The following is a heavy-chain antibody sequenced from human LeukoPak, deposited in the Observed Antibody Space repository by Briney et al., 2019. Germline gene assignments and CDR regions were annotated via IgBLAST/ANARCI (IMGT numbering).Heavy chain of an antibody. V-gene: IGHV3-23*01. CDR3: AKSEGSSSARRFDY. J-gene: IGHJ4*02. Sequence: GESLTLSCAASGLTFSNYDMNWVRQAPGKGLEWVSGISAGGESTDYADSVKGLFTISRDNSKNTLYLQANSLRAEDTAAYYCAKSEGSSSARRFDYWGQGTLVTVSS. CDR2: ISAGGEST. CDR1: GLTFSNYD. D-gene: IGHD6-19*01.